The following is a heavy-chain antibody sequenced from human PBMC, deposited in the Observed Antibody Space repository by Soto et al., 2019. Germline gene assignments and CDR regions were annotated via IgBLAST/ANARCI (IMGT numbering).Heavy chain of an antibody. CDR1: GFTFSDYA. V-gene: IGHV3-30*18. CDR3: AKGGRQWLVTSDFNY. Sequence: VQLVESGGGVVQPGRSLRLSCAASGFTFSDYAMHWVRQAPGKGLEWVAVVSHDGRTTHYADSVKGRFTISRDSSKNTGSLELPRLSAEDTAVYYCAKGGRQWLVTSDFNYWGQGALVTVSS. J-gene: IGHJ4*02. CDR2: VSHDGRTT. D-gene: IGHD6-19*01.